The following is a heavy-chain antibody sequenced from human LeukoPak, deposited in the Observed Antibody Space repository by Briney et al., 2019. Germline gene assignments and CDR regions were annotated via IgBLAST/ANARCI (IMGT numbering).Heavy chain of an antibody. V-gene: IGHV3-7*05. CDR2: IKQDGVEQ. CDR3: ARISQSSFDP. Sequence: AGSLRLSCAASGFTFSSYWMSWVRQAPGKGLEWVANIKQDGVEQYYVDSVEGRFTISRDNAKSSLFLQMNSLRAEDTAVYYCARISQSSFDPCGQGTLVTVSS. D-gene: IGHD1-26*01. J-gene: IGHJ5*02. CDR1: GFTFSSYW.